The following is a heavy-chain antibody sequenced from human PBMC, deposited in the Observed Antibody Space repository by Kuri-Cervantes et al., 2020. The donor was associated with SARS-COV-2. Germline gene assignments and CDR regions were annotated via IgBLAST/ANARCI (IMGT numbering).Heavy chain of an antibody. V-gene: IGHV4-61*01. Sequence: SQTLSLTCAVSGYSISSGYYWSWIRQPPGKGLEWIGYIYYSGSTNCNPSLKSRVTISVDTSKNQFSLKLSSVTAADTAVYYCARGGYSSGWYAVDWGQGTLVTVSS. CDR1: GYSISSGYY. J-gene: IGHJ4*02. D-gene: IGHD6-19*01. CDR2: IYYSGST. CDR3: ARGGYSSGWYAVD.